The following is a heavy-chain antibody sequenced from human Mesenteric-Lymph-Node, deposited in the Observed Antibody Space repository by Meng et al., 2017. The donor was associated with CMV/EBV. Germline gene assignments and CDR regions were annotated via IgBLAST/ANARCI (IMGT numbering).Heavy chain of an antibody. D-gene: IGHD2/OR15-2a*01. Sequence: SCAASGFTFDDYGMSWVRQAPGKGLEWVSGIKWNGDRPAYADSVKGRFTISRDNAKNFLYLQMNSLRAEDTALYYCARGMGNSNLWGQGTTVTVSS. CDR1: GFTFDDYG. CDR3: ARGMGNSNL. CDR2: IKWNGDRP. V-gene: IGHV3-20*04. J-gene: IGHJ6*02.